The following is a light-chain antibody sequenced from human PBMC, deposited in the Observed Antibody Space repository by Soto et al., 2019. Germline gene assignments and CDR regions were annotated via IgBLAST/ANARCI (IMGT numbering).Light chain of an antibody. CDR2: LNSDGSH. CDR1: SEHSSYA. CDR3: QTWGTGIVV. Sequence: QLVLTQSPSASASLGASVKFTCTLSSEHSSYAIARHQQQPEKGPRYLMKLNSDGSHNKGDGIPDRFSGSSSGAERYLTISSLQSEDEADYYCQTWGTGIVVFGGGTKVTVL. J-gene: IGLJ2*01. V-gene: IGLV4-69*01.